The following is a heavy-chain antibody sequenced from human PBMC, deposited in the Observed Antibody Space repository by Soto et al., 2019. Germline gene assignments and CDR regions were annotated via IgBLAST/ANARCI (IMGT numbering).Heavy chain of an antibody. Sequence: SVKVSCKASGGTFSSYAISWVRQAPGQGLEWMGGIIPIFGTANYAQKFQGRVTITADESTSTAYMELSSLRSEDTAVYYCARGYYDFWSGYYQGNDYYGMAGWGQGTKVTVSS. D-gene: IGHD3-3*01. V-gene: IGHV1-69*13. CDR1: GGTFSSYA. J-gene: IGHJ6*02. CDR3: ARGYYDFWSGYYQGNDYYGMAG. CDR2: IIPIFGTA.